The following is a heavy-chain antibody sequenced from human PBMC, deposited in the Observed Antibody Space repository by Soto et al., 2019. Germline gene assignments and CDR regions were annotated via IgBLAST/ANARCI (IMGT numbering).Heavy chain of an antibody. CDR2: INDRGSS. CDR3: ARESHDILTGPPWVWYFDL. CDR1: GGSFSGHY. Sequence: QVQLQQWGAGPLRPLETLSLTCGVSGGSFSGHYWAWIRQSPGKGLEWIGEINDRGSSNYNPSLKSGVSISGDTSKNHYYLKQRSVTAADTAVYYCARESHDILTGPPWVWYFDLWGRGTLVTVSS. D-gene: IGHD3-9*01. V-gene: IGHV4-34*01. J-gene: IGHJ2*01.